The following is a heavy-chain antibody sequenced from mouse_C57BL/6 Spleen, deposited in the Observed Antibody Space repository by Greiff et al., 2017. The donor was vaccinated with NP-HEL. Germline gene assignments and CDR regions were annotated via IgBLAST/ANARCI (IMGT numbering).Heavy chain of an antibody. CDR3: TTNGNYVGYFDY. Sequence: VQLQQSGAELVRPGASVKLSCTASGFNIKDDYMHWVKQRPEQGLEWIGWIDPENGDTEYASKFQGKATITADTSSNTAYLQLSSLTSEDTAVYDCTTNGNYVGYFDYWGQGTTLTVSS. J-gene: IGHJ2*01. CDR2: IDPENGDT. V-gene: IGHV14-4*01. D-gene: IGHD2-1*01. CDR1: GFNIKDDY.